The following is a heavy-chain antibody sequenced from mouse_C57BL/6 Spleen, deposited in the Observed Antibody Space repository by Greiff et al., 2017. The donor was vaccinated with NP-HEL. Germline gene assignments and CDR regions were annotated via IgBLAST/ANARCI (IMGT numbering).Heavy chain of an antibody. CDR2: IYPGDGDT. D-gene: IGHD1-1*01. CDR1: GYAFSSSW. Sequence: VQLQQSGPELVKPGASVKISCKASGYAFSSSWMNWVKQRPGKGLEWIGRIYPGDGDTNYNGKFKGKATLTADKSSSTAYMQLSSLTSEDSAVYFCASYGSKACDYWGQGTTLTVSS. CDR3: ASYGSKACDY. V-gene: IGHV1-82*01. J-gene: IGHJ2*01.